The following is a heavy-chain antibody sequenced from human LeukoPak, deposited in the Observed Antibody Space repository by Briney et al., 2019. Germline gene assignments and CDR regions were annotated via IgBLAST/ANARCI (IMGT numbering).Heavy chain of an antibody. CDR3: ARAGGYCTNGVCYNRGNWFDP. J-gene: IGHJ5*02. CDR1: GYTFTGYY. CDR2: INPNSGGT. Sequence: ASVTVSCKASGYTFTGYYMHWVRQAPGQGLEGMGWINPNSGGTNYVQKFQGRVTMTRDTSISTAYMELSRLRSDDTAVYYCARAGGYCTNGVCYNRGNWFDPCGQGTLVTVSS. V-gene: IGHV1-2*02. D-gene: IGHD2-8*01.